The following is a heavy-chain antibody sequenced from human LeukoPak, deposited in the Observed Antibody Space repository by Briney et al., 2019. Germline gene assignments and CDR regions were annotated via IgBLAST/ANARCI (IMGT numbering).Heavy chain of an antibody. CDR1: GLTFSSYG. CDR3: ARYGSGSSVNWFDP. CDR2: ISYDGSNK. V-gene: IGHV3-30*03. D-gene: IGHD3-10*01. J-gene: IGHJ5*02. Sequence: GGSLRLSCAASGLTFSSYGMHWVRQAPGKGLEWVAVISYDGSNKYYADSVKGRFTISRDNSKNTLYLQMNSLRAEDTAVYYCARYGSGSSVNWFDPWGQGTLVTVSS.